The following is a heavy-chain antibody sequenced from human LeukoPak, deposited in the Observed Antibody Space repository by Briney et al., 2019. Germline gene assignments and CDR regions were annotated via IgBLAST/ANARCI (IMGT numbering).Heavy chain of an antibody. J-gene: IGHJ6*03. V-gene: IGHV4-59*01. Sequence: SETLSLTCTVSGGSISSYYWSWIRQPPGKGLEWIGYIYYSGSTNYNPSLKSRVTISVDTSKNQFSLKLSSVTAADTAVYYCARLYYYDSSGYFDYYYYMDVWGKGTTVTVSS. CDR2: IYYSGST. CDR1: GGSISSYY. D-gene: IGHD3-22*01. CDR3: ARLYYYDSSGYFDYYYYMDV.